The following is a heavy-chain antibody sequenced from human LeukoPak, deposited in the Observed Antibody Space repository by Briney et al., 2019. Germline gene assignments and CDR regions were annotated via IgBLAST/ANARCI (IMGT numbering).Heavy chain of an antibody. CDR1: GFTFAGYA. CDR2: ITGSGSST. D-gene: IGHD4-17*01. V-gene: IGHV3-23*01. CDR3: AKDSLYGDRVVDY. Sequence: GGSLRLSCAASGFTFAGYAMTRVRQAPGKGLEWVSAITGSGSSTYYADSVKGRFTISRDNSKNTLYLQMNSLRAEDTAVYYCAKDSLYGDRVVDYWGQGTLVTVSS. J-gene: IGHJ4*02.